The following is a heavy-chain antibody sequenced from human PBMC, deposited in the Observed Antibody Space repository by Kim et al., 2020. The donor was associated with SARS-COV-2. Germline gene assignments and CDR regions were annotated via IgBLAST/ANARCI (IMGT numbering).Heavy chain of an antibody. Sequence: GGSLRLSCAASGFTVSTNYINWVRQAPGKGPEWVSAISSAGSAYYADSVKGRFTISRXXSKNTVDLQMNSLRAEDTAVYHXTRALGISSHYWGQGTLVTVSP. V-gene: IGHV3-53*01. CDR2: ISSAGSA. CDR1: GFTVSTNY. J-gene: IGHJ4*02. D-gene: IGHD1-20*01. CDR3: TRALGISSHY.